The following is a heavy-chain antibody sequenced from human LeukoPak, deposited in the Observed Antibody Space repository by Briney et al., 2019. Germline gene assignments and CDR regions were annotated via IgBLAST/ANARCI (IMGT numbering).Heavy chain of an antibody. V-gene: IGHV4-59*01. CDR1: GGSISSYY. CDR3: ARVERVDWFGWNDNWFDP. Sequence: PSETLSLTCPVSGGSISSYYWSWIRQPPGKGLEWIGYIYYSGSTNCNPSLKSRVTISVDTSKNQFSLKLSSVTAADTAVYYCARVERVDWFGWNDNWFDPWGQGTLVTVSS. J-gene: IGHJ5*02. CDR2: IYYSGST. D-gene: IGHD3-9*01.